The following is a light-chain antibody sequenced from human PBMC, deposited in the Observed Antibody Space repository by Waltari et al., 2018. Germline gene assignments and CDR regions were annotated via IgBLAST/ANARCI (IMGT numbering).Light chain of an antibody. CDR3: QQYDNLPPYT. J-gene: IGKJ2*01. V-gene: IGKV1-33*01. Sequence: DIQMTQSPSSLSASVGDRVTITCQASQDISNYLNWYQQKPGKAPKLLIDDASNLETGVPSRFSGSGSGTDVTFTISSLQPEDIATYYCQQYDNLPPYTFGQGTKLEIK. CDR2: DAS. CDR1: QDISNY.